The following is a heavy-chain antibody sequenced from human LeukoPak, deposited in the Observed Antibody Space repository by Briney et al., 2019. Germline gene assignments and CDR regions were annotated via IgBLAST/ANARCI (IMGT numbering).Heavy chain of an antibody. V-gene: IGHV3-7*01. J-gene: IGHJ4*02. CDR2: IKQDGSEK. Sequence: GESLRLSCAASGFTFSSYWMSWVRQAPGKGLEWVANIKQDGSEKNYIDSVKGRFTISRDNAKSSLYLQMNSLRAEDKAVYYCARIAAAGFDYWGQGTLVTVSS. CDR1: GFTFSSYW. CDR3: ARIAAAGFDY. D-gene: IGHD6-13*01.